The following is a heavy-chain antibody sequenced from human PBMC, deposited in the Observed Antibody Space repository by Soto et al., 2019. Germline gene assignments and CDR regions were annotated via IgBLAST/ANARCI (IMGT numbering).Heavy chain of an antibody. CDR2: IRNRGGFT. CDR3: AKDYFDTKGPYFFDY. Sequence: VQLLESGGGLVQPGGSLRLSCAASGFTFNNYAMNWVRQAPGKGLEWVSAIRNRGGFTSYADSVKGRFTISRDNPKNTPYLHINSLRAEDTALYYCAKDYFDTKGPYFFDYWGQGTLVTVSS. V-gene: IGHV3-23*01. J-gene: IGHJ4*02. CDR1: GFTFNNYA. D-gene: IGHD1-26*01.